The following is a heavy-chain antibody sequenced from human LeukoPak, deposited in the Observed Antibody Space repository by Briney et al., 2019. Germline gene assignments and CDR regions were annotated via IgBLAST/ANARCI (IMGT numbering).Heavy chain of an antibody. CDR1: GDSISTSSYY. CDR3: ARQSCTNGVCWPNYHYYYMDV. D-gene: IGHD2-8*01. Sequence: PSETLSLTCTVSGDSISTSSYYWGWIRQPPGKGLEWIGSIYYTGSTYYNPSLKSRVTISADTSKKQFSLKLPSVTAADTAVYYCARQSCTNGVCWPNYHYYYMDVWGKGTTVTVSS. J-gene: IGHJ6*03. CDR2: IYYTGST. V-gene: IGHV4-39*07.